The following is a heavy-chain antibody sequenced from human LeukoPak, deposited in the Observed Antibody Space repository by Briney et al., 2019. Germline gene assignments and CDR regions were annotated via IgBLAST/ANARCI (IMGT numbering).Heavy chain of an antibody. Sequence: PGGSLRLSCPASGFTFSNNWMHWVRQAPGKGLVWVSRINHDGTSTDYADSVKGRFTISRDNARNTLYLQMNSLRADDTAVYYCAREYYGIESWGQGTLVTVSS. CDR3: AREYYGIES. CDR2: INHDGTST. CDR1: GFTFSNNW. D-gene: IGHD3-16*01. J-gene: IGHJ4*02. V-gene: IGHV3-74*01.